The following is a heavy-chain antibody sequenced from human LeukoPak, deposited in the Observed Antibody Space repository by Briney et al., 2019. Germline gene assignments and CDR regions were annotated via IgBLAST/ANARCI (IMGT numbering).Heavy chain of an antibody. D-gene: IGHD6-19*01. CDR1: GFTFSSYA. J-gene: IGHJ2*01. CDR3: AKALRVGAVDNWYFDL. Sequence: GGSLRLSCAASGFTFSSYAMSWVRQAPGKGLEWVSAISGGGGSTYYADSVKGRFTISRDNSKNTLYLQMNSLRAEDTAVYYCAKALRVGAVDNWYFDLWGRGTLVTVSS. CDR2: ISGGGGST. V-gene: IGHV3-23*01.